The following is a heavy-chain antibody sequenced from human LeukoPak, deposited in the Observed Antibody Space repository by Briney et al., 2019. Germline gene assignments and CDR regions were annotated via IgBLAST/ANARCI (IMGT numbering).Heavy chain of an antibody. J-gene: IGHJ6*03. Sequence: GGSLRLSCAASGFTFSSYGMYWVRQAPGKGLEWVAFIRYDGSNKYYADSVKGRFTVPRDNSKNTLYLQMKSLRAEDTAVHYCAKGGGYEAQYYYYYLDVWGKGTTVTISS. D-gene: IGHD5-12*01. V-gene: IGHV3-30*02. CDR2: IRYDGSNK. CDR1: GFTFSSYG. CDR3: AKGGGYEAQYYYYYLDV.